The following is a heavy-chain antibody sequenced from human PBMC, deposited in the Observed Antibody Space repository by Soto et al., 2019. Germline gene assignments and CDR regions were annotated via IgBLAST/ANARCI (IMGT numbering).Heavy chain of an antibody. J-gene: IGHJ6*02. CDR2: IHYSGST. Sequence: QLQLQESGPGLVKPSETLSLTCTVSGGSISRSSYYWGWIRQPPGNGLEWIGSIHYSGSTYYNPSLRSRVPIAVDTAKNQSYMKLSSVTAADTAVYYCEVSSKGSYCCGMDVWGHGTTVTVSS. CDR1: GGSISRSSYY. CDR3: EVSSKGSYCCGMDV. D-gene: IGHD2-15*01. V-gene: IGHV4-39*01.